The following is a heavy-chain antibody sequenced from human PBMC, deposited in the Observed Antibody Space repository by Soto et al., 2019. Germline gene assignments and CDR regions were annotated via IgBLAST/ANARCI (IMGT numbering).Heavy chain of an antibody. CDR1: GYVFTSDV. Sequence: QVPLVQSGAVVKKPGASVKVSCKASGYVFTSDVITWVRQAPGQGLEWMGWISPINGNTNYAQKFEGRVTMTKDTSTSTAYMELRSLRSDDTAVYYCAKGGGQYDWLDPWGQGTLVTVSS. D-gene: IGHD3-16*01. CDR3: AKGGGQYDWLDP. J-gene: IGHJ5*02. CDR2: ISPINGNT. V-gene: IGHV1-18*01.